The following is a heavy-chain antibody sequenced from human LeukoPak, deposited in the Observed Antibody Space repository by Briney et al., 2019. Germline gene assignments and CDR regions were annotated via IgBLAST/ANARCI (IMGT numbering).Heavy chain of an antibody. V-gene: IGHV1-2*02. Sequence: ASVKVSCKASGYTFTGYYMHWVRQAPGQGLEWMGWINPNSGGTNYAQKFQGRVTMTRDTSISTAYMELSRLRSDDTAVYYCARDQFLYYYDSSGYYPTDYWGQGTLVTVSS. J-gene: IGHJ4*02. CDR2: INPNSGGT. CDR1: GYTFTGYY. CDR3: ARDQFLYYYDSSGYYPTDY. D-gene: IGHD3-22*01.